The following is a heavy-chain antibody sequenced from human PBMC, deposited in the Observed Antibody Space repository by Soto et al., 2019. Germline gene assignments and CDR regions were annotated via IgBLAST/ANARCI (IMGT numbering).Heavy chain of an antibody. V-gene: IGHV4-34*01. CDR2: INHSGST. J-gene: IGHJ4*02. D-gene: IGHD1-7*01. CDR1: GESFSGYY. CDR3: ARDRITGTTFDY. Sequence: SETLSLTCAVYGESFSGYYWCWIRQPPGKGLEWIGEINHSGSTNYNPSLTSRVTISVDTSKNQFSLKLSSVTAADTAVYYCARDRITGTTFDYWGQGTLVTVSS.